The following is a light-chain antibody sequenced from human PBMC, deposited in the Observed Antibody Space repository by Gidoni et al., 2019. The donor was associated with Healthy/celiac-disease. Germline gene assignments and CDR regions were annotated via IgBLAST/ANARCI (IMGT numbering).Light chain of an antibody. CDR2: DAS. Sequence: DIQMTQSPSPLSASVGDRVTTTCQASQDISNYLNWYQQKPGKAPKLLIYDASNLETGVPSRFSGSGSGTDFTFTISSLQPEDIATYYCQQYDSLPYTFGQGTKLEIK. CDR1: QDISNY. J-gene: IGKJ2*01. CDR3: QQYDSLPYT. V-gene: IGKV1-33*01.